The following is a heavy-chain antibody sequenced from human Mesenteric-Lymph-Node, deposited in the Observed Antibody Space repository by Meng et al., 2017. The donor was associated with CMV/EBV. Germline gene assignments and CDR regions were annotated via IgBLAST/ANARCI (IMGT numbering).Heavy chain of an antibody. Sequence: GESLKISCAASGFMFDDCAIHWFRQAPGKGLEWVSVIYSGGSTYYADSVKGRFTISRDNSKNTLYLQMNSLRAEDTAVYYCARSLGQWGQGTLVTVSS. CDR3: ARSLGQ. CDR2: IYSGGST. CDR1: GFMFDDCA. J-gene: IGHJ4*02. V-gene: IGHV3-53*01.